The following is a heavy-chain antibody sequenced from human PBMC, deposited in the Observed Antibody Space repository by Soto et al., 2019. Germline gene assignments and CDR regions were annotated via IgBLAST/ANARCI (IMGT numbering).Heavy chain of an antibody. V-gene: IGHV4-34*01. CDR3: AGTKVATLPFYAY. CDR1: GGSFSGYY. Sequence: SETLSLTCAVYGGSFSGYYWSWIRQPPGKGLEWIGEINHSGSTNYNPSLKSRVTISVDTSKNQFSLKLSSVTAADTAVYYCAGTKVATLPFYAYWGQGTLVTVSS. D-gene: IGHD2-2*01. CDR2: INHSGST. J-gene: IGHJ1*01.